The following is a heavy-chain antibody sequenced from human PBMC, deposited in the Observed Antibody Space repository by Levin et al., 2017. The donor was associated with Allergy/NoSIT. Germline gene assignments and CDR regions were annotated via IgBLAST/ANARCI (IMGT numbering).Heavy chain of an antibody. CDR2: ISCRSDTI. V-gene: IGHV3-48*02. J-gene: IGHJ3*02. Sequence: HAGGSLRLSCAVSGFTFSDYNMNWVRQAPGKGLEWVSYISCRSDTIYYADSVKGRFIISRDNADNSLYLRMNSLKDEDTAIYYCARHYGSYCDYNFKFSDAFDIWGQGTMVTVSS. CDR3: ARHYGSYCDYNFKFSDAFDI. CDR1: GFTFSDYN. D-gene: IGHD4-11*01.